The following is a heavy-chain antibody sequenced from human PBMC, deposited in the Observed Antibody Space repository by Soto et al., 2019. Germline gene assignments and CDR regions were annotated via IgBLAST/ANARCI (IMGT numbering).Heavy chain of an antibody. CDR2: IYYSGST. CDR1: GGSIGSGGYY. D-gene: IGHD4-17*01. J-gene: IGHJ4*02. V-gene: IGHV4-31*03. Sequence: PSETLSLTCTVSGGSIGSGGYYWSWIRQHPGKGLEWIGYIYYSGSTYYNPSLKSRVTISVDTSKNQFSLKLSSVTAADTAVYYCARAQYDYGDYVWYFDYWCQGTLVTVSS. CDR3: ARAQYDYGDYVWYFDY.